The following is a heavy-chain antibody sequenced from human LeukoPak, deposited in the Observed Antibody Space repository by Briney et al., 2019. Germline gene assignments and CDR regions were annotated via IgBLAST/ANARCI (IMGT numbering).Heavy chain of an antibody. D-gene: IGHD4-23*01. CDR2: IIPIFGTA. J-gene: IGHJ4*02. V-gene: IGHV1-69*01. CDR1: GGTFSSYA. Sequence: SVKVSCKASGGTFSSYAISWVRQAPGQGLEWMGGIIPIFGTANYAQKFQGRVTITAVESMRAAYMELSGLRSEDTAVYYCARGWLAETTVVTPYNYWGQGTLVTVSS. CDR3: ARGWLAETTVVTPYNY.